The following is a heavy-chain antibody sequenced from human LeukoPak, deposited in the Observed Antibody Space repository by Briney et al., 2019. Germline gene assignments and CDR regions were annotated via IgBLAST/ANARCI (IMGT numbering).Heavy chain of an antibody. J-gene: IGHJ4*02. D-gene: IGHD3-9*01. CDR3: ARGSYDVLTGYSTFGEY. Sequence: SETLSLTCTVSGGSISSRNYYWGWIRQPPGKGLEWIGSMYYSGSTYYNPSLKSRVTVSLDTSKNQFSLKLSSVTAADTAVYYCARGSYDVLTGYSTFGEYWGQGTLLTVSS. CDR2: MYYSGST. V-gene: IGHV4-39*01. CDR1: GGSISSRNYY.